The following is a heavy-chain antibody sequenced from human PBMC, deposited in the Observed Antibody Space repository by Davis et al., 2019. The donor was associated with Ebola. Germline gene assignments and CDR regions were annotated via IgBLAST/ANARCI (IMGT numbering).Heavy chain of an antibody. CDR1: GFTFSSYW. J-gene: IGHJ3*02. D-gene: IGHD6-19*01. V-gene: IGHV3-7*01. Sequence: GESLKISCAASGFTFSSYWMSWVRQAPGKGLEWVANIKQDGSEKYYVDSVKGRFTISRDNAKNSLYLQMNSLRAEDTAVYYCAHSSGWYWGAFDIWGQGTMVTVSS. CDR2: IKQDGSEK. CDR3: AHSSGWYWGAFDI.